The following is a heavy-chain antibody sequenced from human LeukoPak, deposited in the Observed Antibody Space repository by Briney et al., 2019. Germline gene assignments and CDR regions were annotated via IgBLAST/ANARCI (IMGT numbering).Heavy chain of an antibody. V-gene: IGHV1-2*02. CDR1: GYTFTGYY. CDR3: ARDYYYDSSGYYYYYYMDV. Sequence: VASVKVSCKASGYTFTGYYMHWVRQAPGQGLEWTGWINPNSGGTNYAQKFQGRVTMTRDTSISTAYMELSRLRSDDTAVYYCARDYYYDSSGYYYYYYMDVWGKGTTVTISS. J-gene: IGHJ6*03. CDR2: INPNSGGT. D-gene: IGHD3-22*01.